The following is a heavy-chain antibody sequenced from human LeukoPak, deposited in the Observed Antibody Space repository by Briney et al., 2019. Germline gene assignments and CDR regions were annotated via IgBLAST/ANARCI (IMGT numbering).Heavy chain of an antibody. CDR2: IYYSGST. D-gene: IGHD3-9*01. CDR3: ARDGGTPYYDILTGYRRDAFDI. J-gene: IGHJ3*02. Sequence: SETLFLTCTVSGGSISSYYWSWIRQPPGKGLEWIGDIYYSGSTNYNPSLKSRVTISVDTSKNQFSLKLSSVTAADTAVYYCARDGGTPYYDILTGYRRDAFDIWGEGTMVTVSS. CDR1: GGSISSYY. V-gene: IGHV4-59*01.